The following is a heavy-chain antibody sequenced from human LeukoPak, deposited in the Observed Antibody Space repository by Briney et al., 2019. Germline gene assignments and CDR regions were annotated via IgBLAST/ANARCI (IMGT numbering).Heavy chain of an antibody. V-gene: IGHV3-15*01. D-gene: IGHD1-26*01. Sequence: PGGSLRLSCAASGFTFSNAWMSWVRQAPGKGLEWVGRIKSKTDGGTTDYAAPVKGRFTISRDDSKNTLYLQMNSLKTEDTAVYYCARNSGSYYGHLDYWGQGTLVTVSS. CDR2: IKSKTDGGTT. CDR3: ARNSGSYYGHLDY. CDR1: GFTFSNAW. J-gene: IGHJ4*02.